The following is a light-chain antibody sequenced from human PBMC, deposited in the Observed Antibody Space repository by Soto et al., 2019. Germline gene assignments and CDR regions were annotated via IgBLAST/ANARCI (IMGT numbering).Light chain of an antibody. CDR3: NSYTTGTTWV. J-gene: IGLJ3*02. CDR1: TSDVGRYNY. Sequence: QSVLTQPASVSGSPGQSSTISCTGTTSDVGRYNYVSWHQQHPGKAPKLLIFDFSNRPSGVSDRFSGSKSGNTASLTISGLQAEDEADYYCNSYTTGTTWVFGGGTKLTVL. CDR2: DFS. V-gene: IGLV2-14*01.